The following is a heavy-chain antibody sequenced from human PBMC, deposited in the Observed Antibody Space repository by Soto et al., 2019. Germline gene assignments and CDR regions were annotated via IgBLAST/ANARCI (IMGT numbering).Heavy chain of an antibody. CDR3: ARDRGILYHRESWFDP. CDR1: GGSISSYY. Sequence: SETLSLTCTVSGGSISSYYWSWIRQPPGKGLEWIGYIYYSGSTNYNPSLKSRVTISVDTSKNQFSLKLSSVTAADTAVYYCARDRGILYHRESWFDPWGQGTLVTVSS. J-gene: IGHJ5*02. CDR2: IYYSGST. D-gene: IGHD2-8*01. V-gene: IGHV4-59*01.